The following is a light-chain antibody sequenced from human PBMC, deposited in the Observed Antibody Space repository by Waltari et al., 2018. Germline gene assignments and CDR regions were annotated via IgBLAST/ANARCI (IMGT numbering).Light chain of an antibody. CDR1: PSVLSSTHSNNY. J-gene: IGKJ2*02. CDR2: WAS. Sequence: IVLTQSPDSLSLSLGERATIRCRSIPSVLSSTHSNNYLAWYQQRPGQPPKLLFYWASTRVSGVPDRFDGSGSGTDFTLTISSLQAEDLAVYYGQQYYTTPCTFGQGTRLEIK. CDR3: QQYYTTPCT. V-gene: IGKV4-1*01.